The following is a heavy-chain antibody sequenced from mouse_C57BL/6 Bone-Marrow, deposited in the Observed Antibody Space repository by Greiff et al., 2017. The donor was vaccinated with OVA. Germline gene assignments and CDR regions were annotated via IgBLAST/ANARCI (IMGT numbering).Heavy chain of an antibody. CDR3: ARSYGSRWRFFDY. V-gene: IGHV1-56*01. CDR1: GYTFTSHW. D-gene: IGHD1-1*01. CDR2: IFPGSGST. J-gene: IGHJ2*01. Sequence: VKLQQSGPELVRPGASVKISCKAPGYTFTSHWMQWVRQRPGQGLEWIGEIFPGSGSTYYNEKFKGKATLTVDTSSSTAYMQLSSLTSEDSAVYFCARSYGSRWRFFDYWGQGTTLTVSS.